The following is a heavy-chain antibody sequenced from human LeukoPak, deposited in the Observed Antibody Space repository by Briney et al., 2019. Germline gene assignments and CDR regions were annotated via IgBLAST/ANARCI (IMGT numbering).Heavy chain of an antibody. V-gene: IGHV1-69*13. CDR2: IIPIFGTA. CDR1: GGTFSSYA. CDR3: ARETIFGVVQGYFDY. Sequence: SVKVSCKASGGTFSSYAISWVRQAPGQGLEWMGGIIPIFGTANYAQKFRGRVTITADESTSTAYMELSSLRSEDTAVYYCARETIFGVVQGYFDYWGQGTLVTVSS. J-gene: IGHJ4*02. D-gene: IGHD3-3*01.